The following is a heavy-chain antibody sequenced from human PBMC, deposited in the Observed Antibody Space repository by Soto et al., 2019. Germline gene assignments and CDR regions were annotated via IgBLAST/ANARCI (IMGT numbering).Heavy chain of an antibody. CDR3: AREKGLRLDY. CDR2: TSYDGSNI. D-gene: IGHD3-22*01. Sequence: GGSLRLSWAASGCACGSIARRWVRQAPGKGLEWVAMTSYDGSNIYYGDSMKGRFTISRDNPKNTLFLQMNDLGVEDSAVYYCAREKGLRLDYWGRGTLVTVSS. J-gene: IGHJ4*02. V-gene: IGHV3-30*07. CDR1: GCACGSIA.